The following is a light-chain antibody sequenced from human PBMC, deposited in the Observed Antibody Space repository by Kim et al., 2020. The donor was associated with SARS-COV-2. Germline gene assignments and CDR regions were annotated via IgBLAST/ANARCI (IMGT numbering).Light chain of an antibody. CDR2: GKN. CDR1: SLRSYY. V-gene: IGLV3-19*01. J-gene: IGLJ2*01. Sequence: SVSLGQTVSIPCQGDSLRSYYASWFQQKPGPAPLLVIYGKNNRPSGIPNRFSGSSSGNTASLTITRAQAEDEADYYCNSRYSSGDLFGGGTQLTVL. CDR3: NSRYSSGDL.